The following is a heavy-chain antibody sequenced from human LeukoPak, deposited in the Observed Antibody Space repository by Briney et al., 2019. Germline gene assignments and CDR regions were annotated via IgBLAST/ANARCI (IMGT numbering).Heavy chain of an antibody. J-gene: IGHJ4*02. Sequence: PGGSLRLSCAASGFTFSSYAMSCVRQAPGKRLEWVSGLSGSGGATYYADSVKGRFTISRGTSKNTLYLQMNSLRAEDTDLYYCAKEYVHFDYWGQGTLVTASS. CDR1: GFTFSSYA. V-gene: IGHV3-23*01. CDR2: LSGSGGAT. D-gene: IGHD3-16*01. CDR3: AKEYVHFDY.